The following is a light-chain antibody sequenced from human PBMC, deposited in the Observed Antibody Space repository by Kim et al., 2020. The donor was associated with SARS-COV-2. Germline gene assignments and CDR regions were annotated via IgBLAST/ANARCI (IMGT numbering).Light chain of an antibody. J-gene: IGKJ4*01. CDR1: QSISRE. CDR3: HQYDSYPLT. CDR2: QAS. Sequence: SASLGDRVTITCRASQSISRELAWYQQKPGKAPKFLIYQASSLESGVPSRFSGSGSGTEFTLTISSLQPDDSATYYCHQYDSYPLTFGGGTKLEI. V-gene: IGKV1-5*03.